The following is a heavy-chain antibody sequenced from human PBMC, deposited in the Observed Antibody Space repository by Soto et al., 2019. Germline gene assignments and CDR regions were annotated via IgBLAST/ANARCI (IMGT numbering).Heavy chain of an antibody. D-gene: IGHD2-2*01. CDR3: ARGVVVPAATGKAWFDP. J-gene: IGHJ5*02. CDR2: ISAYNGNT. V-gene: IGHV1-18*01. CDR1: GYGMTSAG. Sequence: ASVKGYCPASGYGMTSAGSSWVRQDPDQGLEWMGWISAYNGNTNYAQKLQGRVSMTTDTSTSTAYMELRSLRSDDTAVYYCARGVVVPAATGKAWFDPWGQGTLVTVSS.